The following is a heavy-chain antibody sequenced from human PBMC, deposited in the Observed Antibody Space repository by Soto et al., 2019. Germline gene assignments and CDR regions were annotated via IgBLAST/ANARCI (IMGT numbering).Heavy chain of an antibody. CDR3: VRYTVTEGLGES. CDR1: GFTFSSYA. D-gene: IGHD3-16*01. V-gene: IGHV3-23*01. CDR2: VSRAGTYT. Sequence: EVQLLESGGDVVRPGGSLRLSCAASGFTFSSYAMGWVRQAPGKGLEWVAGVSRAGTYTFYADSVRGRFSISRDNSRETVDLYMNALGGDDTGVYFCVRYTVTEGLGESWGQGTLVSASS. J-gene: IGHJ5*02.